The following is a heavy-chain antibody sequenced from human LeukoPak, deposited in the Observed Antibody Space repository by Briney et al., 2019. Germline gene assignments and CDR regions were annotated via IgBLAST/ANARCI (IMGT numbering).Heavy chain of an antibody. CDR2: ISAYNGNT. Sequence: ASVKVSCKASGYTFTSYAMNWVRQAPGQGLEWMGWISAYNGNTNYAQKLQGRVTMTTDTSTSTAYMELRSLRSDDTAVYYCATLGFGDFDYWGQGTLVTVSS. J-gene: IGHJ4*02. CDR3: ATLGFGDFDY. V-gene: IGHV1-18*01. CDR1: GYTFTSYA. D-gene: IGHD3-10*01.